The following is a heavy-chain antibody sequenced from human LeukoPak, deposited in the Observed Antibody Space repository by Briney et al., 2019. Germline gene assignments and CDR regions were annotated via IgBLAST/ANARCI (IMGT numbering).Heavy chain of an antibody. D-gene: IGHD6-13*01. V-gene: IGHV4-59*01. CDR3: MRAPGTVRSGYFDY. Sequence: SETLSLTCTVSGGSISSYYWSWIRQPPGKGLEWIGYIYYSGSTNYNPSLKSRVTISVDTSTDQFSLKLNSVTAADTAVYYCMRAPGTVRSGYFDYWGQGTLVTVSS. J-gene: IGHJ4*02. CDR1: GGSISSYY. CDR2: IYYSGST.